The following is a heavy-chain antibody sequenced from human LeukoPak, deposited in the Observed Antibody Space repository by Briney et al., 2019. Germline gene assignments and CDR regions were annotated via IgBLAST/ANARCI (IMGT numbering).Heavy chain of an antibody. Sequence: NPSETLSLTCTVSGGSNNSYYWSWIRQPPGKGLEWIGYTHPSGNTNYSPSLKSRVTISIDTSRNQLSLKLSSVTAADTAVYYCARKAPKKGWFDPWGQGTLVTVSS. CDR2: THPSGNT. V-gene: IGHV4-4*09. J-gene: IGHJ5*02. CDR1: GGSNNSYY. CDR3: ARKAPKKGWFDP.